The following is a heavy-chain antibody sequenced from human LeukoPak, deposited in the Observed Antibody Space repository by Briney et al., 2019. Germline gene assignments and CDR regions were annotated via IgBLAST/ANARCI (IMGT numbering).Heavy chain of an antibody. CDR1: GYTFTTYG. CDR2: ISAYNGNT. V-gene: IGHV1-18*01. CDR3: ASGYSSSSQDAFDI. J-gene: IGHJ3*02. Sequence: ASVTVSCKTSGYTFTTYGITWVRQAPGQGLEWMGWISAYNGNTNYAQKLQGRVTMTTDTSTSTAYMELRSLRSDDTAVYYCASGYSSSSQDAFDIWGQGTMVTVSS. D-gene: IGHD6-6*01.